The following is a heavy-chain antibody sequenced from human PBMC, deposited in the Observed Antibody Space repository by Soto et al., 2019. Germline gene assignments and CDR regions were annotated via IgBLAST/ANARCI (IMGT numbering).Heavy chain of an antibody. CDR1: GFTFNTYG. Sequence: QVQLVESGGGVVQPGASLRLSCAASGFTFNTYGMHWVRQAPGKGLEWVAVISKDGDIKFYADSMKGRFTISRDNSKNTLYLQVNSLRPEDTAVYYCTNWNYPQSDWGQGTRVTVSS. D-gene: IGHD1-7*01. CDR2: ISKDGDIK. V-gene: IGHV3-30*18. J-gene: IGHJ4*02. CDR3: TNWNYPQSD.